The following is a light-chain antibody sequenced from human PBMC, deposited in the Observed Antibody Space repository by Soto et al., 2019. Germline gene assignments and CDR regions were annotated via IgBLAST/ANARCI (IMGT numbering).Light chain of an antibody. CDR1: SSNIGAGYD. CDR3: QSYHNSLSGSEV. V-gene: IGLV1-40*01. J-gene: IGLJ1*01. CDR2: GNS. Sequence: QSVLTQPPSLSGAPGQRVTISCTGSSSNIGAGYDVHWYQQLPGTAPKLLIYGNSNRPSGVPDRFSGSKSGTSASLAITGLQAEDEADYYCQSYHNSLSGSEVFGTGNNVTVL.